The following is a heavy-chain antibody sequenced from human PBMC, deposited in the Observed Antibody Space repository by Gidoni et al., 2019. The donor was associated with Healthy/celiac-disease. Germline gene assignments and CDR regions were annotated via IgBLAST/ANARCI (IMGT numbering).Heavy chain of an antibody. CDR1: GGIFSSCA. V-gene: IGHV1-69*06. CDR3: ASHTSITIIVVAKHYYGMDV. CDR2: IIPMVGTA. J-gene: IGHJ6*02. D-gene: IGHD3-22*01. Sequence: QMQLVESGAAVRKPGSSVTVSCEPSGGIFSSCALSWVRQASGQGLEWRGGIIPMVGTANYAQKFQGRVTITAEKATCTAYMELSSMRSYDPAVYYCASHTSITIIVVAKHYYGMDVWGQGTTVTVSS.